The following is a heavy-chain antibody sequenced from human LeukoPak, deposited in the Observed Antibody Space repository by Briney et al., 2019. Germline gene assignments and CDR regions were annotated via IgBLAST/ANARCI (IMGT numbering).Heavy chain of an antibody. CDR1: GFTFDDYA. CDR3: AKDLSADSGRIDY. V-gene: IGHV3-9*01. CDR2: ISWNSGSI. Sequence: GGSLRLSCAASGFTFDDYAVHWVRQAPGKGLEWVSGISWNSGSIGYADSVKGRFTISRDNAKNSLYLQMNSLRAEDTALYYCAKDLSADSGRIDYWGQGTLVTVSS. D-gene: IGHD6-19*01. J-gene: IGHJ4*02.